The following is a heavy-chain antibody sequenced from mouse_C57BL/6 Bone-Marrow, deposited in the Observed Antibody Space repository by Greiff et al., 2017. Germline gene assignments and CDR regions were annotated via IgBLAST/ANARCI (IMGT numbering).Heavy chain of an antibody. V-gene: IGHV5-17*01. J-gene: IGHJ2*01. CDR1: GFTFSDYG. CDR3: ARPLDY. CDR2: ISSGSSTI. Sequence: EVKLVESGGGFVKPGGSLKLSCAASGFTFSDYGMHWVRQAPGKGLEWVAYISSGSSTIYYADTVKGRFTISRDNAKNTLFLQMTSLRSEDTAMYYCARPLDYWGQGTTLTVSS.